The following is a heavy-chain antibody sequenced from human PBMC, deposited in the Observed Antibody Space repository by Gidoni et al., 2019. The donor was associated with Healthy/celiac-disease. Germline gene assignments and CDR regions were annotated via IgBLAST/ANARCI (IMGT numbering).Heavy chain of an antibody. J-gene: IGHJ5*02. CDR1: GCSISSSSYY. D-gene: IGHD3-10*01. V-gene: IGHV4-39*01. Sequence: QLQLQESGPGLVKPSETLSLTCTVSGCSISSSSYYWGWSRQPPGKGLEWIGSIYYSGSTYYNPSLKSRVTISVDTSKNQFSLKLSSVTAADTAVYYCARQKDYGSGSYSWFDPWGQGTLVTVSS. CDR2: IYYSGST. CDR3: ARQKDYGSGSYSWFDP.